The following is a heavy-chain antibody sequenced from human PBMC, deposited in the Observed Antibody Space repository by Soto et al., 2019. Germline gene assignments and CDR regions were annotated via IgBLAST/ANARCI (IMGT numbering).Heavy chain of an antibody. D-gene: IGHD5-12*01. V-gene: IGHV4-34*01. J-gene: IGHJ4*02. CDR2: INHSGST. Sequence: SETLSLTCAVYGGSFSGYYWSWIRQPPGKGLEWIGEINHSGSTNYNPSLKSRVTISVDTSKNQFSLKLSSVTAADTAVYYCARDIEMATIKGGLDYWGQGTLVTVSS. CDR1: GGSFSGYY. CDR3: ARDIEMATIKGGLDY.